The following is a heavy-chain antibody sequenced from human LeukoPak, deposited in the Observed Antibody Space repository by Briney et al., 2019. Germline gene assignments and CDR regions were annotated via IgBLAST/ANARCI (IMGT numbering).Heavy chain of an antibody. CDR3: ATGGSEYRSDWFDS. CDR2: LTRTSSAT. D-gene: IGHD5-18*01. CDR1: GFMFSSYD. J-gene: IGHJ5*01. Sequence: GGSLRLSCVGSGFMFSSYDMNWVRQAPGRGLEWLSYLTRTSSATWYADSVKGRFTIFRDNAKSSLYLQMNSLRVEDTAVYYCATGGSEYRSDWFDSWGQGTLVNVAS. V-gene: IGHV3-48*01.